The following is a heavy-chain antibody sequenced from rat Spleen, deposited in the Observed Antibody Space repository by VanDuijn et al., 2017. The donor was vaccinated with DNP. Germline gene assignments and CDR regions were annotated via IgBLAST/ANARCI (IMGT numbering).Heavy chain of an antibody. CDR2: ISPTGGRT. CDR1: GLPFSDYD. CDR3: ERSLLGYNMDPFAY. V-gene: IGHV5-20*01. D-gene: IGHD1-5*01. J-gene: IGHJ3*01. Sequence: EVQLVESGGGLVQPGRSLKLSCAASGLPFSDYDMAWVRQSPTKGLEWVASISPTGGRTYYCDSVKGRFTVSRDNAKSSLYLQMESLRSEDSATYYCERSLLGYNMDPFAYWGQGTLVTVSS.